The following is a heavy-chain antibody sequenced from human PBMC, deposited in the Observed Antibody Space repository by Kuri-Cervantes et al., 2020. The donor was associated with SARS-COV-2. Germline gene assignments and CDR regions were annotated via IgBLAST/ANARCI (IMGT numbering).Heavy chain of an antibody. D-gene: IGHD1-7*01. CDR2: VNPTGGTT. V-gene: IGHV1-46*01. Sequence: ASVKVSCKTSGYTFTNYYIHWVRQAPGQGLEWMGIVNPTGGTTNSAQNFQGRVTMTRDTSRSTVYMELSNLRSEDTAVYYCARETPNQATYNWNYGGYYYGMDVWGQGTTVTVSS. J-gene: IGHJ6*02. CDR1: GYTFTNYY. CDR3: ARETPNQATYNWNYGGYYYGMDV.